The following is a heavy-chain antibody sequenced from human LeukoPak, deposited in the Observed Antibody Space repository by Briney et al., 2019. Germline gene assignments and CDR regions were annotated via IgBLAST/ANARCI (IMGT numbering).Heavy chain of an antibody. CDR3: AREKCSGGSCYPGNY. Sequence: PSETLSLTCTVSGGSISSSSYYWGWIRQPPGKGLEWIGSIYYSGSTYYNPSLKSRVTISVDTSKNQFSLKLSSVTAADTAVYYCAREKCSGGSCYPGNYWGQGTLVTVSS. V-gene: IGHV4-39*07. D-gene: IGHD2-15*01. J-gene: IGHJ4*02. CDR2: IYYSGST. CDR1: GGSISSSSYY.